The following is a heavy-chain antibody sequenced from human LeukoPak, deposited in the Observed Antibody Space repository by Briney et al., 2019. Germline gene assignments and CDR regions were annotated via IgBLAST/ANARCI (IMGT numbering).Heavy chain of an antibody. CDR2: IIPIFGTA. CDR1: GGTFSSYA. J-gene: IGHJ4*02. CDR3: ARGLRAGISPYYFDY. V-gene: IGHV1-69*13. Sequence: SVKVSCKASGGTFSSYAISWVRQAPGQGLEWMGGIIPIFGTANYAQKFQGRVTITADESTSTAYMELSSLRAEDTAVYYCARGLRAGISPYYFDYWGQGTLVTVSS. D-gene: IGHD3-10*01.